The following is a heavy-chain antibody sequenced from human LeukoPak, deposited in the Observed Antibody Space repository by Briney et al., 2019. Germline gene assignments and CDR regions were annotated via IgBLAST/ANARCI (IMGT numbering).Heavy chain of an antibody. CDR3: ARHPGYSSSWYGNWFDP. D-gene: IGHD6-13*01. CDR2: IYYSGST. V-gene: IGHV4-39*01. CDR1: SGSISGSSYF. J-gene: IGHJ5*02. Sequence: SETLSLTCTVSSGSISGSSYFWGWIRQPPGKGLEWIGSIYYSGSTYYNPSLKSRVTISVDTSKNQFSLKLSSVTAADTAVYYCARHPGYSSSWYGNWFDPWGQGTLVTVSS.